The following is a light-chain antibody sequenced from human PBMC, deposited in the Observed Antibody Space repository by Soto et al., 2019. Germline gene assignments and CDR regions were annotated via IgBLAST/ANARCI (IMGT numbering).Light chain of an antibody. Sequence: QSALTQPPSASGSPGQSVTISCTGTSSDVGGYNYVSWYQQHPGKAPKLMISEVSKRPSGVPDRFSGYKSGNTASLTVSGLQSEDEADYYCSSFAGNNNLVFGGGTKVTV. CDR1: SSDVGGYNY. CDR2: EVS. J-gene: IGLJ2*01. CDR3: SSFAGNNNLV. V-gene: IGLV2-8*01.